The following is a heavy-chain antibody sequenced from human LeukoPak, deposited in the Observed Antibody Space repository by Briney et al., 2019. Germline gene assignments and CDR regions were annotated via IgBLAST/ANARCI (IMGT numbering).Heavy chain of an antibody. D-gene: IGHD3-22*01. V-gene: IGHV3-23*01. CDR3: AKDPNRYYYDSSGYFDF. CDR1: GFTFTNYA. Sequence: GGSLRLSCAASGFTFTNYAMSWVRQAPGKGLEWVSSISDSGRSTYYAASVKGRFTISKDNSKNTLYLQIHTLRADDTAVYYCAKDPNRYYYDSSGYFDFWGQGTLVTVSS. CDR2: ISDSGRST. J-gene: IGHJ4*02.